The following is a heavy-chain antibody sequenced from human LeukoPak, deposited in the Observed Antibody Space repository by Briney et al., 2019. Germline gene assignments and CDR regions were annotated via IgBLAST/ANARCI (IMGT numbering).Heavy chain of an antibody. J-gene: IGHJ3*02. CDR2: ISWNSGSI. V-gene: IGHV3-9*01. Sequence: PGRCLRLSCAASGFTFDDYAMHWVRQAPGKGLEWGSGISWNSGSIGYADSVKGRFTISRDNAKNSLYLQMNSLRAEDTALYYCAKAHSSSWYGHAFDIWGQGTMVTVSS. CDR3: AKAHSSSWYGHAFDI. CDR1: GFTFDDYA. D-gene: IGHD6-13*01.